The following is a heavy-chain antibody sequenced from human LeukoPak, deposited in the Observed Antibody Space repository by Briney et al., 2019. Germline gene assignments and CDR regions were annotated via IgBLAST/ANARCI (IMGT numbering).Heavy chain of an antibody. CDR3: ARGTYSNYYALDI. CDR1: GGSISSYY. CDR2: IYYSGST. V-gene: IGHV4-59*01. Sequence: SETLSLTCTVSGGSISSYYWSWIRQPPGKGLEWIGYIYYSGSTNYNPSLKSRVTISVDTSKNQFSLKLSSVTAADTAVYYCARGTYSNYYALDIWGQGTMVTVSS. J-gene: IGHJ3*02. D-gene: IGHD4-11*01.